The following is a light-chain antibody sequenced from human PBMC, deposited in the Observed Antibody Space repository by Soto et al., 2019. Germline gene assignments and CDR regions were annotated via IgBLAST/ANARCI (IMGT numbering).Light chain of an antibody. Sequence: DIVMTQSPDSLAVSLGERATINCKSSQSVLYSSNNKNYLAWYQQKQGQPPKLLIYWASTRESGVPDRFSGSGSGTDFTLTISSLQAEDGAVYYCQQYDSTPYTFGQGTKLEIK. V-gene: IGKV4-1*01. J-gene: IGKJ2*01. CDR2: WAS. CDR1: QSVLYSSNNKNY. CDR3: QQYDSTPYT.